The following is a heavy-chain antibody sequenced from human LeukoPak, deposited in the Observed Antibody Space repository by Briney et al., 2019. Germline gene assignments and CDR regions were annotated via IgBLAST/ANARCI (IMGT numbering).Heavy chain of an antibody. CDR3: ARGKHYYGSGSYSHLNWFDP. D-gene: IGHD3-10*01. CDR1: GFTFSSYW. Sequence: GGSLRLSCAASGFTFSSYWMHWVRQAPGKGLVWVSRINSDGSSTSYADSVKGRFTISRDNAKNTLYLQMNSLRAEDTAVYYCARGKHYYGSGSYSHLNWFDPRGQGTLVTVSS. J-gene: IGHJ5*02. CDR2: INSDGSST. V-gene: IGHV3-74*01.